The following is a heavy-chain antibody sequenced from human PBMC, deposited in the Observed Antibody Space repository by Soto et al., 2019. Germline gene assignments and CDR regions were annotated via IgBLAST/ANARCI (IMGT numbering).Heavy chain of an antibody. CDR2: IHSDGGST. CDR1: GFSFSSYS. V-gene: IGHV3-23*01. J-gene: IGHJ4*02. D-gene: IGHD3-22*01. Sequence: GGSLRLSCVGSGFSFSSYSMNWVRQAPGKGLEWVSRIHSDGGSTKYADSVKGRFTISRDNSKNTLYLQMNSLRAEDTAIYYCAKEGSSGYYPFFDYWGQGTPVTVFS. CDR3: AKEGSSGYYPFFDY.